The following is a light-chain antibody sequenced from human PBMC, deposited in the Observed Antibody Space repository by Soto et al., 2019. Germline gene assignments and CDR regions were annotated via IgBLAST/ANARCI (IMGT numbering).Light chain of an antibody. V-gene: IGLV1-40*01. CDR1: SSNIGRGFD. CDR3: QSYDSSLSPRYV. J-gene: IGLJ1*01. Sequence: QPVLTQPPSVSGAPGQRVTISCTGSSSNIGRGFDVHWYQQVPGTAPKLLIYANTNRPSGVPDRFSGSRSATSASLDITGLQAEDEADYYCQSYDSSLSPRYVFGTGTKLTVL. CDR2: ANT.